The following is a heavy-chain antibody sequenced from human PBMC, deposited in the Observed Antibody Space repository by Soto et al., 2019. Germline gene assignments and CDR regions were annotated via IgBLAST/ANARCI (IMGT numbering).Heavy chain of an antibody. CDR1: GYTFTSYG. V-gene: IGHV1-18*01. CDR3: GREGDIVLVPAAMPARWGFDP. D-gene: IGHD2-2*01. J-gene: IGHJ5*02. CDR2: ISAYNGNT. Sequence: ASVKVSCKASGYTFTSYGISWVRQAPGQGLEWMGWISAYNGNTNYAQKLQGRVTMTTDTSTSTAYMELRSLRSDDTAVYYCGREGDIVLVPAAMPARWGFDPWGQGTLVTVSS.